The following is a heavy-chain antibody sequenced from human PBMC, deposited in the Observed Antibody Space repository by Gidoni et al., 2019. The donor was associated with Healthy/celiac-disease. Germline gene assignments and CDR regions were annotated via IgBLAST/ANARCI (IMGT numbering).Heavy chain of an antibody. CDR3: ASGGPNSGSYPDAFDI. V-gene: IGHV3-20*01. Sequence: EVQLVASGGGVVRPGGSLRLSWAASGFPVDDYGMSWVRQAPGKGLEWVSGINWNGGSTGYADSVKGRFTISRDNAKNSLYLQMNSLRAEDTALYHCASGGPNSGSYPDAFDIWGQGTMVTVSS. CDR1: GFPVDDYG. J-gene: IGHJ3*02. CDR2: INWNGGST. D-gene: IGHD1-26*01.